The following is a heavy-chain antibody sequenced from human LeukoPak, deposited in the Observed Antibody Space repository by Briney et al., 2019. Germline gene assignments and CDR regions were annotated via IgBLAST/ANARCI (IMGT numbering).Heavy chain of an antibody. D-gene: IGHD2-2*01. CDR2: MYHSGST. CDR3: AKNCSSTSCYWNDAFDI. J-gene: IGHJ3*02. V-gene: IGHV4-38-2*01. CDR1: GYSISSGYY. Sequence: SETLSLTCAVSGYSISSGYYWGWIRQPPGKGLERIASMYHSGSTYYNPSLKSRVTISVDTSKNRFSLKLSSVTAADTAVYYCAKNCSSTSCYWNDAFDIWGQGTMVTVSS.